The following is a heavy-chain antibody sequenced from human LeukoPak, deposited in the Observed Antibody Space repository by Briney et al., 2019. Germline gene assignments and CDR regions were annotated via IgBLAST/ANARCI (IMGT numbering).Heavy chain of an antibody. CDR2: IVSRSYI. J-gene: IGHJ4*02. V-gene: IGHV3-21*01. CDR3: VRDRPASRENFDY. Sequence: NPGGSLRLSCAASGFAFSNYCMHWVRPAPGKGREWVSVIVSRSYIYYADSVKGRFTISRDNAKNSLFLQMNSLTAEDTAVYYCVRDRPASRENFDYWGQGTLVTVSS. CDR1: GFAFSNYC.